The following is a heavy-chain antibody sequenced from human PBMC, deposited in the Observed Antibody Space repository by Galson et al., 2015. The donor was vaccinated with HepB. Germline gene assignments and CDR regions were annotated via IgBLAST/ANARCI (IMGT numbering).Heavy chain of an antibody. J-gene: IGHJ4*02. CDR2: IKEDGGEK. V-gene: IGHV3-7*01. D-gene: IGHD3-16*02. CDR3: ARDQTYYDYVWGSYRPKVYYFDY. Sequence: SLRLSCAASGFTFNSHWMRWVRQAPGQGLEWVASIKEDGGEKSYVDSVKGRFTISRDNAKNSLYLQMNSLRAEDTAVYYCARDQTYYDYVWGSYRPKVYYFDYWGQGTLVTVSS. CDR1: GFTFNSHW.